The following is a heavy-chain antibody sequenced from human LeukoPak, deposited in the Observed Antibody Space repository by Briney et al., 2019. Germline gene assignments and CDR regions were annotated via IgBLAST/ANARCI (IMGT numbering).Heavy chain of an antibody. D-gene: IGHD5-18*01. Sequence: GASVKVSCKASGYTFTGYYMHWVRQAPGQGPEWMGWINPNSGGTNYAQKFQGRVTMTRDTSISTAYMELSSLRSEDTAVYYCARGVDTAMAGRYYYYYYYMDVWGKGTTVTVSS. CDR1: GYTFTGYY. V-gene: IGHV1-2*02. CDR2: INPNSGGT. J-gene: IGHJ6*03. CDR3: ARGVDTAMAGRYYYYYYYMDV.